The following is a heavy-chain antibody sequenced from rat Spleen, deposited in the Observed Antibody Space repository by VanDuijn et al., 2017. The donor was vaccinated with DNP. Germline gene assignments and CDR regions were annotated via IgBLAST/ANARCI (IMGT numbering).Heavy chain of an antibody. CDR2: ITSSGDST. Sequence: EVQLVESGGDLVQPGXXXKVSCVXXGFXXXNYXXXWXXXVPXXVLEWVTSITSSGDSTSSPDSVKGRFTISRDNAKNTLYLQMNSLRSEDTATYYCARGGRSYFDYWGQGVMVTVSS. V-gene: IGHV5-31*01. D-gene: IGHD1-11*01. J-gene: IGHJ2*01. CDR1: GFXXXNYX. CDR3: ARGGRSYFDY.